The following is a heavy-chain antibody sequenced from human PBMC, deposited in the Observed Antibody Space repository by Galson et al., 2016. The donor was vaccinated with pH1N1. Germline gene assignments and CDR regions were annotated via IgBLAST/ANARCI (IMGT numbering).Heavy chain of an antibody. Sequence: SLRLSCAASGFTFNDYGMHWVRQAPGKGLEWVAVVWSDGNTKYYGGSVKGRFTISRDNSKNTLWLQMNGLAVEDTAAYYCAREAHRIGWQVLDFWGQGTLVTVSS. D-gene: IGHD6-19*01. CDR3: AREAHRIGWQVLDF. J-gene: IGHJ4*02. CDR1: GFTFNDYG. V-gene: IGHV3-33*01. CDR2: VWSDGNTK.